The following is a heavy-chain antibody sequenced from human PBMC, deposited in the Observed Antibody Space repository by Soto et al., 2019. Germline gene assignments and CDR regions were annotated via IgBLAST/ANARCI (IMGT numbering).Heavy chain of an antibody. CDR3: AREGLSYCGGDCYSRYFQH. V-gene: IGHV3-33*01. Sequence: QVQLVESGGGVVQPGRSLRLSCAASGFTFSSYGMHWVRQAPGKGLEWVAVIWYDGSNKYYADSVKGRFTISRDNSKNTLYLQMNSLGAEDTAVYYCAREGLSYCGGDCYSRYFQHWGQGTLVTVSS. D-gene: IGHD2-21*02. CDR1: GFTFSSYG. CDR2: IWYDGSNK. J-gene: IGHJ1*01.